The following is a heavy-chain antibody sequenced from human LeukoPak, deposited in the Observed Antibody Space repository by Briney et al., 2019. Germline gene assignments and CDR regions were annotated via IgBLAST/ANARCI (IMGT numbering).Heavy chain of an antibody. CDR1: GNSIINYA. D-gene: IGHD3-16*01. CDR2: IIPIFGTA. V-gene: IGHV1-69*13. CDR3: TTRACHAGGCSSSFYYYYGLHF. J-gene: IGHJ6*02. Sequence: SVKVSCKASGNSIINYAVSWVRQAPGQGFEWMGGIIPIFGTADYAQKFQGRVTITADQSTSTTYMALSSLKSEDTATYYCTTRACHAGGCSSSFYYYYGLHFWGQGTTVSVS.